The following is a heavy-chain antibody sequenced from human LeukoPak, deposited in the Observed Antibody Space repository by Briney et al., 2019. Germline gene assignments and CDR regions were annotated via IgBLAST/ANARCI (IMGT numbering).Heavy chain of an antibody. Sequence: GGSLRLSCAASGFVYSAFWMSWVRQAPGRGLEWVANIKQDGSEKYYEDSVKGRFTISRDNARYTLFLQMDSLRAEDTAVYYCARESVRRISMRSKGFFDYWGRGTRVTVSS. CDR3: ARESVRRISMRSKGFFDY. D-gene: IGHD3-22*01. V-gene: IGHV3-7*01. CDR1: GFVYSAFW. J-gene: IGHJ4*02. CDR2: IKQDGSEK.